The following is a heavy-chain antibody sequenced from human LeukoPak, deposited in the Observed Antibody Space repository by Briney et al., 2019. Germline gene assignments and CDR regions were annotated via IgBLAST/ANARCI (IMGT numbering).Heavy chain of an antibody. CDR2: ISYDGSNK. V-gene: IGHV3-30-3*01. Sequence: QAGGSLRLSCAASGFTFSTSAMSWVRQAPGKGLEWVAVISYDGSNKYYADSVKGRFTISRDNSKNTLYLQMNSLRAEDTAVYYCAKDSLLRYFDWLYYYDYWGQGTLVTVSS. CDR1: GFTFSTSA. CDR3: AKDSLLRYFDWLYYYDY. D-gene: IGHD3-9*01. J-gene: IGHJ4*02.